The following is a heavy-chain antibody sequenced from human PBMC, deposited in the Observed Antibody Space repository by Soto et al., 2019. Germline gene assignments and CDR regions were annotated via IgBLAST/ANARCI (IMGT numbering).Heavy chain of an antibody. V-gene: IGHV1-69*01. CDR1: GGTFSSYA. D-gene: IGHD4-17*01. CDR3: ARGGLQYDYGDSERWFDP. Sequence: QVQLVQSGAEVKKPGSSVKVSCKASGGTFSSYAISWVRQAPGQGLEWMGGIIPIFGTANYAQKFQGRVTITAEESTSTAYMELSSLRSEDTAVYYCARGGLQYDYGDSERWFDPWGQGTLVTVSS. CDR2: IIPIFGTA. J-gene: IGHJ5*02.